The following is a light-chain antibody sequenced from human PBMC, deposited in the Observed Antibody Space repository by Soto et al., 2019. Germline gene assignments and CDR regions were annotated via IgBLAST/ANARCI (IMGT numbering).Light chain of an antibody. J-gene: IGKJ2*01. CDR1: QGISSY. CDR3: QQYYSYPYT. V-gene: IGKV1-8*01. Sequence: AIRMTQSPSSLSASTGDRVTITCRASQGISSYLAWYQQKPGKAPKLLIYAASTLQSGVPSRFSGSGSGTDCTLTISCLQSEDFATYYCQQYYSYPYTFGKGTKLEIK. CDR2: AAS.